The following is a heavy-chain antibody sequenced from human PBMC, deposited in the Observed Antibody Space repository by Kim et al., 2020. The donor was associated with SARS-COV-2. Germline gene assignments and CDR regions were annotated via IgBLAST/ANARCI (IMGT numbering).Heavy chain of an antibody. CDR1: GFTFSSYG. CDR3: AKDYDFYDRSGYPGDY. V-gene: IGHV3-30*18. J-gene: IGHJ4*02. D-gene: IGHD3-22*01. CDR2: MSFDGTNK. Sequence: GSLRLSCVASGFTFSSYGIHWVRQAPGKGLEWVALMSFDGTNKYYAESVKGRFTISRDNSKNTLYLQLSSLRTEDTALYYCAKDYDFYDRSGYPGDYWGQGTLVTVSS.